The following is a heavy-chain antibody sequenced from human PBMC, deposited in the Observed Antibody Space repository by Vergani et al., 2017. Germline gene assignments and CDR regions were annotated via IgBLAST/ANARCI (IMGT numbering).Heavy chain of an antibody. CDR2: LSASDRRT. CDR3: AKVGRSEVAGTFGAFDI. J-gene: IGHJ3*02. V-gene: IGHV3-23*01. D-gene: IGHD6-19*01. Sequence: VQLLASGGDLVQPGGSLRLSCAASGFTFIMHAMSWVRQAPGKGLEWVSTLSASDRRTHYADSVKGRFTISRDNSKNTLFLHMNSLRPEDTAVYYCAKVGRSEVAGTFGAFDIWGQGTMVTVSS. CDR1: GFTFIMHA.